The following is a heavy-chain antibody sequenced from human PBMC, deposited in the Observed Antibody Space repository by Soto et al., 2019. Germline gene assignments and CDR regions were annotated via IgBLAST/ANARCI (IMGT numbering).Heavy chain of an antibody. CDR1: GFTFSSYA. Sequence: EVQLLESGGGLVQPGGSLSLSCAASGFTFSSYAMSWVRQAPGKGLEWVSAISGSGGSTYYADSVKGRFTISRDNSKNTLYLQMNSLRAEDTAVYYCAKSTSGYYGFDPWGQGTLVTVSS. CDR2: ISGSGGST. D-gene: IGHD3-3*01. V-gene: IGHV3-23*01. CDR3: AKSTSGYYGFDP. J-gene: IGHJ5*02.